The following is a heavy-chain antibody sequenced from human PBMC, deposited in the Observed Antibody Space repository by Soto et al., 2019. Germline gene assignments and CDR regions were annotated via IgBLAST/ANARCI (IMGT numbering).Heavy chain of an antibody. CDR2: MNPNSGNT. CDR3: ARVGGPIAARPYYYYMDV. J-gene: IGHJ6*03. V-gene: IGHV1-8*01. Sequence: ASVKVSCKASGYTFTSYDINWVRQATGQGLEWMGWMNPNSGNTGYAQKFQGRVTMTRNTSISTAYMELSSLRSEDTAVYYCARVGGPIAARPYYYYMDVWGKGTTVTVSS. CDR1: GYTFTSYD. D-gene: IGHD6-6*01.